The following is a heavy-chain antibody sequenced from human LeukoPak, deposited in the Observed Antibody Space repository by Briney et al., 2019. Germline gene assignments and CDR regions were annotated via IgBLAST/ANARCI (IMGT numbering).Heavy chain of an antibody. CDR2: ISGSGVST. Sequence: GGSLRLSCAASGFTFSSYAMNWVRQAPGKGLEWLSGISGSGVSTYYADSVKGRFTISRDNSKNTLYLQMNSLRAEDTAVYYCAKDLRLVWGAAAGTGDYWGQGTLVTVSS. D-gene: IGHD6-13*01. V-gene: IGHV3-23*01. CDR3: AKDLRLVWGAAAGTGDY. CDR1: GFTFSSYA. J-gene: IGHJ4*02.